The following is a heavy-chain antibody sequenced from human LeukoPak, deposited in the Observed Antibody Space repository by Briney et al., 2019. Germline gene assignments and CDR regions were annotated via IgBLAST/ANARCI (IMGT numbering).Heavy chain of an antibody. D-gene: IGHD7-27*01. J-gene: IGHJ4*02. V-gene: IGHV3-30*02. CDR1: GFTFSSYA. CDR3: AKDRQGSQSSGEDY. CDR2: IRYDGSNK. Sequence: GGSLRLSCAASGFTFSSYAMHWVRRAPGKGLEWVGFIRYDGSNKYYADSVKGRFTISRDNSNNTLYLQMNSLRAEDTAVYYCAKDRQGSQSSGEDYWGQGTLVTVSS.